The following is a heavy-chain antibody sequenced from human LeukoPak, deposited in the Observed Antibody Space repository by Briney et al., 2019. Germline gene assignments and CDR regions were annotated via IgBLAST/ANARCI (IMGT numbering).Heavy chain of an antibody. CDR1: GYTFINYG. CDR2: ISAYNSAYNGNT. V-gene: IGHV1-18*01. CDR3: AREADIVATLVLDANLSHY. J-gene: IGHJ4*02. D-gene: IGHD5-12*01. Sequence: RASVKVSCKASGYTFINYGITSVRQAPGQGLEWMGWISAYNSAYNGNTHYAQKLQGRVTITTDTSTNTSYIELRSLRSADTAVYYCAREADIVATLVLDANLSHYWGQGTLVTVSS.